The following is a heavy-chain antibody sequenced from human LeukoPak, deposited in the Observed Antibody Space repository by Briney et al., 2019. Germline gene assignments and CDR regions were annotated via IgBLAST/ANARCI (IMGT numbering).Heavy chain of an antibody. V-gene: IGHV4-34*01. CDR3: ARGVLYYYYYMDV. J-gene: IGHJ6*03. CDR1: GGSFSGYY. Sequence: PSETLSLTCAVYGGSFSGYYWSWIRQPPGKGLEWIGEINHSGSTNYNPSLKSRVTISVDTSKNQLSLKLSSVTAADTAVYYCARGVLYYYYYMDVWGKGTTVTVSS. CDR2: INHSGST.